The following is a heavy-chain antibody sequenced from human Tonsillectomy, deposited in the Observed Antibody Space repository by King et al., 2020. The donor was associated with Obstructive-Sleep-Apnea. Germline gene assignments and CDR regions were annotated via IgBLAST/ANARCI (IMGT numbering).Heavy chain of an antibody. CDR1: GFSLSTSGVG. V-gene: IGHV2-5*02. CDR2: IYWDDDK. D-gene: IGHD2-15*01. CDR3: AHMKVDIVVVVAATRPYWYFDL. Sequence: TLKESGPTLVKPTQTLTLTCTFSGFSLSTSGVGVGWIRQPPGKALEWLALIYWDDDKRFSPSLNSRLPITKDTSKNQVVLTMTNMDPVDTATYYCAHMKVDIVVVVAATRPYWYFDLWGRGTLVTVSS. J-gene: IGHJ2*01.